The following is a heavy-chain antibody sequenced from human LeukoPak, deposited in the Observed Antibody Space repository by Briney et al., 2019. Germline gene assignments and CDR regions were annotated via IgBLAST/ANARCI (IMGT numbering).Heavy chain of an antibody. CDR2: ISSGSSSK. J-gene: IGHJ4*02. Sequence: PGGSLRLSCAASGFTFSSYSMDWVRQAPGKGLEWISYISSGSSSKDYADSVKGRFTISRDNAKNSLYLQMNSLRDEDTAVYYCARDLYHAFDYWGQGALVTVSS. V-gene: IGHV3-48*02. D-gene: IGHD3-16*02. CDR1: GFTFSSYS. CDR3: ARDLYHAFDY.